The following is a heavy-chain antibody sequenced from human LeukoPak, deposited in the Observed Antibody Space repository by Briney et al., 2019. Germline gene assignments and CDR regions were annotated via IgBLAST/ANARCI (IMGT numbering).Heavy chain of an antibody. V-gene: IGHV3-23*01. J-gene: IGHJ5*02. CDR1: EFTGFTFSGSA. CDR3: ANGTGYYYDSSGYYPPGLNWFDP. Sequence: GGSLRLSCAASEFTGFTFSGSAMSWVRQAPGKGLEWVSAISGSGAATFYADSVKGRFTISRDNSKNTLYLQMNSLRAEDTAVYYCANGTGYYYDSSGYYPPGLNWFDPWGQGTLVTVSS. D-gene: IGHD3-22*01. CDR2: ISGSGAAT.